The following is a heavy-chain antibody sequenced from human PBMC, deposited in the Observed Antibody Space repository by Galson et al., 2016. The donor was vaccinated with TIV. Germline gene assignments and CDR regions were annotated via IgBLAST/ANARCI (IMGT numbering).Heavy chain of an antibody. V-gene: IGHV5-51*01. Sequence: QSGAEVKKPGESLKISCQSSGYKFNSYWIGWVRQMPGKGPEWMGIIYPGDSDSRKSPSFQGQVTMSVDTSINTAYLQLSSLKASDTAMYYCARQSENAYDVWGQGTLVTVSS. J-gene: IGHJ3*01. CDR2: IYPGDSDS. CDR3: ARQSENAYDV. CDR1: GYKFNSYW.